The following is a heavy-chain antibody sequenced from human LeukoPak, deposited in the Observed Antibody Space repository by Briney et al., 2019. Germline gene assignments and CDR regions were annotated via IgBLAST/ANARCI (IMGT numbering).Heavy chain of an antibody. D-gene: IGHD3-22*01. J-gene: IGHJ4*02. V-gene: IGHV4-4*07. CDR3: ARESKSYDGSGYYHDY. CDR1: GVSIRSYF. CDR2: IYTSGST. Sequence: SETLSLTCSVSGVSIRSYFWSWIRQPAGKGLEWIGRIYTSGSTDYNPSLRSRVSMSVDTSRNQFSLKLTSVTAADTAVYYCARESKSYDGSGYYHDYWGQRTLVAVSS.